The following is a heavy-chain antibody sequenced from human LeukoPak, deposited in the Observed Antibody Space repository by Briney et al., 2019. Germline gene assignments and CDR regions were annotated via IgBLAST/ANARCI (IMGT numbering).Heavy chain of an antibody. CDR1: GFTFSNAW. CDR2: IKSKTDGGTT. J-gene: IGHJ4*02. D-gene: IGHD3-22*01. Sequence: PGGSLRLSCAASGFTFSNAWMSWVRQAPGKGLEWVGRIKSKTDGGTTDYAAPVKGRFTISRDDSKNTLYLQMNSLKTEDTAVYYCTTDAAGDYDSSGPYCFDYWGQGTLVTVSS. V-gene: IGHV3-15*01. CDR3: TTDAAGDYDSSGPYCFDY.